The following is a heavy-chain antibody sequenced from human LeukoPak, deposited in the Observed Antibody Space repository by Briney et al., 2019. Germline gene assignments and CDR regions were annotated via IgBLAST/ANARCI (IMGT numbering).Heavy chain of an antibody. CDR3: ARALGVYSSGWPAFDY. D-gene: IGHD6-19*01. V-gene: IGHV6-1*01. J-gene: IGHJ4*02. CDR1: GDSVSSNSAA. CDR2: TYYRSKWYN. Sequence: SPTLSLTCAISGDSVSSNSAAWNWIRQSPSRGLEWLGRTYYRSKWYNDYAVSVKSRITINPDTSKNQFSLQLNSVTPEDTAVYYCARALGVYSSGWPAFDYWGQGTLVTVSS.